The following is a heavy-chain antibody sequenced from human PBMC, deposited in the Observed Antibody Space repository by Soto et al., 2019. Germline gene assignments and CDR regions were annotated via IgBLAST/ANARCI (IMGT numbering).Heavy chain of an antibody. Sequence: VGSLRLSCAASGFTFRSYAMSWVRQAPGKGLEWVSAISGSGGSTYYADSVKGRFTISRDNSKNTLYLQMNSLRAEDTAVYYCAKESSGVGAFGYWGQGTLVNVSS. V-gene: IGHV3-23*01. J-gene: IGHJ4*02. CDR2: ISGSGGST. CDR1: GFTFRSYA. CDR3: AKESSGVGAFGY. D-gene: IGHD1-26*01.